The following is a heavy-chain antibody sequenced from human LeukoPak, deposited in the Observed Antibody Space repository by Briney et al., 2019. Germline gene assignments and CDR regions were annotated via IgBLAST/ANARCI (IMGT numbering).Heavy chain of an antibody. CDR3: ARDAQRGFDYSNSLEY. J-gene: IGHJ4*01. Sequence: GESLRLSCAASGFIFSHYGMHWVRQAPGKGLEWVAVIWSDATNRFYGASVKGRFTISRDNSQNTVFLQMNSLRAEDTAIYYCARDAQRGFDYSNSLEYWGHGTLVTVSS. V-gene: IGHV3-33*01. CDR1: GFIFSHYG. CDR2: IWSDATNR. D-gene: IGHD4-11*01.